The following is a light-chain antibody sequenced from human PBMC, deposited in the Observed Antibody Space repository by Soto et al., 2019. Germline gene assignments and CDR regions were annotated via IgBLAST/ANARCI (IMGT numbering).Light chain of an antibody. Sequence: DIQMTQSPATLSASVGDRVTITCRASQSISRWLTWYQQKPGKAPRLLIYGASSLQRGVPSRFSGSGSGTEFTLTISSLQPEDFATYYCQQLSNSLMSTFGQGTHLEIK. CDR1: QSISRW. CDR2: GAS. J-gene: IGKJ2*01. CDR3: QQLSNSLMST. V-gene: IGKV1-5*01.